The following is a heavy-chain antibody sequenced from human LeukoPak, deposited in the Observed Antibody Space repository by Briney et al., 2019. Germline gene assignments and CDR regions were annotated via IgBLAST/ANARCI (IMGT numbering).Heavy chain of an antibody. Sequence: GGSLRLSCTASGFTFSNTWMNWVRQAPGKGLVWVSRIRSDGSDAIYADSVKGRFTISRDSAENTLYLQMNSLRAEDTAVYYCASDWWYSIDNWGQGTLVTVSS. D-gene: IGHD6-13*01. J-gene: IGHJ4*02. V-gene: IGHV3-74*01. CDR2: IRSDGSDA. CDR1: GFTFSNTW. CDR3: ASDWWYSIDN.